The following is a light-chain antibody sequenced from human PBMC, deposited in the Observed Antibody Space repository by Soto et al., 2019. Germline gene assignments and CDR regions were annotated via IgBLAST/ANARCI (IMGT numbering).Light chain of an antibody. CDR2: DAS. V-gene: IGKV3D-20*02. CDR1: QSVSSSY. CDR3: QQRSNWPLT. J-gene: IGKJ4*01. Sequence: SLPPGERAALSCRASQSVSSSYLAWYQQKPGQAPRLLIYDASNRATGIPARFSGSGSGTDFTLTISSLEPEDFAVYYCQQRSNWPLTFGGGTKVDIK.